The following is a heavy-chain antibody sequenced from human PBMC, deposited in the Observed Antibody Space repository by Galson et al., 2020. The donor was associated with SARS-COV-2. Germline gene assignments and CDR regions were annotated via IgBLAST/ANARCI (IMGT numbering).Heavy chain of an antibody. CDR3: AKDPGYSYGTYFDY. CDR2: VSRSGGGT. CDR1: GFTFENYD. J-gene: IGHJ4*02. D-gene: IGHD5-18*01. V-gene: IGHV3-23*01. Sequence: SCAASGFTFENYDKSWVRQAPGKGLEWVSTVSRSGGGTFYADSVKGRFTISRDNSKNTLSLQMTSLRADDTALYYCAKDPGYSYGTYFDYWGQGSLVTVSS.